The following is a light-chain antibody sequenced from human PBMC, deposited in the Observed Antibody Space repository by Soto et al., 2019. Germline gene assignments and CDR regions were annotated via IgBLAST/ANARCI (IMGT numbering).Light chain of an antibody. V-gene: IGLV2-8*01. CDR3: SAYAGRNNLRI. CDR1: SSDVGGYKY. Sequence: QSALTQPPSASGSPGQSVTISCTGTSSDVGGYKYVSWYQQHPGKAPKLMIYEVSKRPSGVPDRFSGSKSGNTASLTVSGLQAEDEADYYCSAYAGRNNLRIFGGGTQLTVL. J-gene: IGLJ2*01. CDR2: EVS.